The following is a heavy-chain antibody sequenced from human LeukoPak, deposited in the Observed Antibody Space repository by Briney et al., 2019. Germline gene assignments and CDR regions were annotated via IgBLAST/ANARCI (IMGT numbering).Heavy chain of an antibody. D-gene: IGHD4-17*01. CDR3: ARILPVTENFDY. V-gene: IGHV3-23*01. Sequence: PGGSLRLSCGASGFTFSSYAMGWVRQAPGKGLEWVSSISGGSGGTTVYADSVKGRLTISRDNSKNTLYLQMNSLRAEDTAVYCCARILPVTENFDYWGQGTLVTVSS. CDR1: GFTFSSYA. J-gene: IGHJ4*02. CDR2: ISGGSGGTT.